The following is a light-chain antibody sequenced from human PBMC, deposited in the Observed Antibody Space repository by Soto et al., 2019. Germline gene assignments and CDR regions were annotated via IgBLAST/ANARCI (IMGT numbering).Light chain of an antibody. J-gene: IGLJ1*01. Sequence: QSVLAQPSSVSGSPGQSITISCTGTSTDVGGYNYVSWYQHHSGKAPKLLIYEVTNRPSGISDRFSGSKSVNTASLTISGLQAEDEADYYCCSYAGAFIYVFGSGTKVTVL. CDR2: EVT. CDR1: STDVGGYNY. CDR3: CSYAGAFIYV. V-gene: IGLV2-14*01.